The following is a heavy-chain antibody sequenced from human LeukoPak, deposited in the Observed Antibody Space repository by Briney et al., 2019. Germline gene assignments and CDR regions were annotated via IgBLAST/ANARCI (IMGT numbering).Heavy chain of an antibody. Sequence: SETLSLTCTVSGGSISSYYWSWIRQPPGKGLEWIGYIYYSGSTNYNPSLKSRVTISVDTSKNQFSLKLSSVTAADTAVYYCARADILTGNFDYWGQGTLVTVPS. CDR3: ARADILTGNFDY. CDR2: IYYSGST. J-gene: IGHJ4*02. D-gene: IGHD3-9*01. CDR1: GGSISSYY. V-gene: IGHV4-59*08.